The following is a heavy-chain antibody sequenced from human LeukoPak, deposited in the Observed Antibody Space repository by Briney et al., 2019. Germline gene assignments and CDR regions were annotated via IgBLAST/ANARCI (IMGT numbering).Heavy chain of an antibody. CDR1: GGSMSNYY. D-gene: IGHD3/OR15-3a*01. V-gene: IGHV4-59*01. J-gene: IGHJ4*02. CDR2: VYSSGST. Sequence: SETLSLTCRVSGGSMSNYYWSWIRQPPGKGLEWIEYVYSSGSTNYNSSLKSRVTISVDTSKNQFSLRLSSVTAADTAVYYCARRTGYYDGFDYWGQGTLVTVSS. CDR3: ARRTGYYDGFDY.